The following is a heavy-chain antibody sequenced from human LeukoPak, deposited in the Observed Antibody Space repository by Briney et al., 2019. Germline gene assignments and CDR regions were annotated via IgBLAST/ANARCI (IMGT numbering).Heavy chain of an antibody. Sequence: GASVKVSCKASGGTFSSYAISWVRQAPGQGLEWMGRIIPILGIANYAQKFQGRVTITADKSTSTAYMELSSLRSEDTAVYYCARGPPADIVLMVYAMGNEDYWGQGTLVTVSS. V-gene: IGHV1-69*04. CDR2: IIPILGIA. D-gene: IGHD2-8*01. CDR3: ARGPPADIVLMVYAMGNEDY. CDR1: GGTFSSYA. J-gene: IGHJ4*02.